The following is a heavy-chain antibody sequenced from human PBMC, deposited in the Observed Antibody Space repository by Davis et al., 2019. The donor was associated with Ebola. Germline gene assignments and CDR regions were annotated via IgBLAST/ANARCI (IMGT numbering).Heavy chain of an antibody. CDR2: IVVGSGNT. CDR1: GFTFTSSA. CDR3: AADIAAKYAFDI. J-gene: IGHJ3*02. V-gene: IGHV1-58*02. Sequence: SVKVSCKASGFTFTSSAMQWVRQARGQRLEWIGWIVVGSGNTNYAQKFQERVTITRDMSTSTAYMELSSLRSEDTAVYYCAADIAAKYAFDIWGQGTMVTVSS. D-gene: IGHD2-15*01.